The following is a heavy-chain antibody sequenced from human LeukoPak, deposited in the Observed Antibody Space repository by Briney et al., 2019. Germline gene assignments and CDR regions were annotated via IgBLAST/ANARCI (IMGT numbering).Heavy chain of an antibody. CDR1: GGSISSYY. CDR3: AGLPYSSSWTY. Sequence: PSETLSLTCTVSGGSISSYYWSWIRQPPGKGLEWIGYIYYSGSTNYNPSLKSRVTISVDTSKNQFSLKLSSVTAADTAVYYCAGLPYSSSWTYWGQGTLVTASS. J-gene: IGHJ4*02. V-gene: IGHV4-59*08. CDR2: IYYSGST. D-gene: IGHD6-13*01.